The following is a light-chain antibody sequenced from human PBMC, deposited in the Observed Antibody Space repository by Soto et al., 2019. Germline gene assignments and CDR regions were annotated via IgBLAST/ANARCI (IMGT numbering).Light chain of an antibody. CDR2: KAS. V-gene: IGKV1-5*03. CDR1: QSISHY. Sequence: DIQMTQSPSTLSASVGARFTITCRASQSISHYLAWYQPTPGKAPKLLIYKASSLESGVPSRFSGSGSGTEITLTISNLQPDDFATSYGQQFYNYWTFGQGTQVEIK. J-gene: IGKJ1*01. CDR3: QQFYNYWT.